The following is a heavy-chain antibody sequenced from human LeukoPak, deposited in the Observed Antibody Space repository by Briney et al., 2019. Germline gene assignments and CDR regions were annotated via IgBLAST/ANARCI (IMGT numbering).Heavy chain of an antibody. D-gene: IGHD3-16*01. V-gene: IGHV3-7*01. CDR3: ARDSDRGTFDY. CDR1: GFTFSSYW. Sequence: GRSLRLSCAASGFTFSSYWMSWVRQAPGKGLEWVANIKQDGSEKYYVDSVKGRFTISRDNAKNSLYLQMNSLRAEDTAVYYCARDSDRGTFDYWGQGTLVTVSS. CDR2: IKQDGSEK. J-gene: IGHJ4*02.